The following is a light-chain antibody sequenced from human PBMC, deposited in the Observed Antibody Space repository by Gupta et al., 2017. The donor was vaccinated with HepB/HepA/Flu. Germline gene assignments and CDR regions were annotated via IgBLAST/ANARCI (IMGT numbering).Light chain of an antibody. CDR1: SSNVGAHYG. CDR3: QSYDSSLRVVV. V-gene: IGLV1-40*01. CDR2: ADK. J-gene: IGLJ2*01. Sequence: QSVLTQPPSVSGAPGQRVTISCTGNSSNVGAHYGVHWYQQVPGTAPKLLIDADKNRPSGVPDRIAGSKSGTSASRAFKGLQPEDEADYYCQSYDSSLRVVVFGGGTKLTVL.